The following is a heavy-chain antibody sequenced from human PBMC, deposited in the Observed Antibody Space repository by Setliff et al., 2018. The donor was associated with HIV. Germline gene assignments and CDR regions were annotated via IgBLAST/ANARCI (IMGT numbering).Heavy chain of an antibody. J-gene: IGHJ3*01. Sequence: ASVKVSCKASGYSFTSYGFTRVRQAPGQGLGWMGWISAHNGHTEYAQKFQDRVTMSTDTSTTTAFMELRSLISDDTAVYYCARGVPADGYAFDVWGQGTLVTVSS. CDR2: ISAHNGHT. CDR1: GYSFTSYG. D-gene: IGHD6-13*01. V-gene: IGHV1-18*01. CDR3: ARGVPADGYAFDV.